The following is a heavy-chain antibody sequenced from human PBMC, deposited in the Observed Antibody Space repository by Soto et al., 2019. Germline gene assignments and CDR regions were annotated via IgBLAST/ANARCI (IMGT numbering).Heavy chain of an antibody. Sequence: EVQLLESGGGLVQPGGSLRLSCAASGFAFSAYAMSWVHQAPGKGLECISLISGTGVPTLYAESVKGRFSVSRDNSKDTLFLEMNNLRDDDTAIYYCAKSFCSSSSCFFLWVDPWGPGTLVTVSS. CDR2: ISGTGVPT. V-gene: IGHV3-23*01. D-gene: IGHD2-2*01. J-gene: IGHJ5*02. CDR1: GFAFSAYA. CDR3: AKSFCSSSSCFFLWVDP.